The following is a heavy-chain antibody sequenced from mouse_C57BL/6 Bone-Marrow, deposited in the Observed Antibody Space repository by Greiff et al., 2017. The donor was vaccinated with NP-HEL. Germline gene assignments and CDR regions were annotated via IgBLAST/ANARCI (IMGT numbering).Heavy chain of an antibody. CDR2: ISDGGSYT. J-gene: IGHJ3*01. D-gene: IGHD1-1*01. Sequence: EVMLVESGGGLVKPGGSLKLSCAASGFTFSSYAMSWVRQTPEKRLEWVATISDGGSYTYYPDNVKGRFTISRDNAKNNLYLQMSHLKSEDTAMYYCARDYGRAYWGQGTLVTVSA. V-gene: IGHV5-4*01. CDR3: ARDYGRAY. CDR1: GFTFSSYA.